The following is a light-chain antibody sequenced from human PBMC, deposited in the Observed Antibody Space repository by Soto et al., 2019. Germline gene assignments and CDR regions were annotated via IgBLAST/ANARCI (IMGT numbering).Light chain of an antibody. Sequence: EIVLTQSPGTLSLSPGERATLSCRASQSVGNNNLAWYQQKPGQAPRFLIYDASSRATGIPDRFSGSGSGTDFTLTISRLEPEEFAVDYCQQYGSTPLTFGGGTKVEIK. V-gene: IGKV3-20*01. CDR2: DAS. CDR3: QQYGSTPLT. J-gene: IGKJ4*01. CDR1: QSVGNNN.